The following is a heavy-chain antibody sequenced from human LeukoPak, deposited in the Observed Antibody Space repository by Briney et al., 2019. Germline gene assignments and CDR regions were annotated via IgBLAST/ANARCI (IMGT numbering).Heavy chain of an antibody. Sequence: PGGSLRLSCAASGFTFSSYGMHWVCQAPGKGLEWVAVIWYDGSHKYYADSVKGRFTISRDNSKNTLYLQMNSLRAEDTAVYYCVKDLVNFDYWGQGTLVTVSS. CDR1: GFTFSSYG. J-gene: IGHJ4*02. V-gene: IGHV3-33*06. CDR3: VKDLVNFDY. CDR2: IWYDGSHK. D-gene: IGHD1-26*01.